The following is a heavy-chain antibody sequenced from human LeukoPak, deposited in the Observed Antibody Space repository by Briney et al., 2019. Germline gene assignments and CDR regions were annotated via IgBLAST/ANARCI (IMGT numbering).Heavy chain of an antibody. CDR2: ISGSGGST. CDR3: AKWYSSGWYSSEYFQH. CDR1: GFTFSSYA. J-gene: IGHJ1*01. Sequence: GGSLRLSCAASGFTFSSYAMSWVRQAPGKGLEWVSAISGSGGSTYYADSVKGRFTISRDNSKNTLYLQMNSLRAEDTAVYYCAKWYSSGWYSSEYFQHWGQGTLVTVSS. D-gene: IGHD6-19*01. V-gene: IGHV3-23*01.